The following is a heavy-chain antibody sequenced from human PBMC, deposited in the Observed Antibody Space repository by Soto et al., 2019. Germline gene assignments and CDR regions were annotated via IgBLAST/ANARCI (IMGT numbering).Heavy chain of an antibody. D-gene: IGHD3-22*01. CDR1: GYTFTSYD. CDR3: AKVTPSSSRLYDSSGYPLDY. J-gene: IGHJ4*02. CDR2: MNPNSGNT. V-gene: IGHV1-8*01. Sequence: ASVKVSCKASGYTFTSYDINWVRQATGQGLEWMGWMNPNSGNTGYAQKFQGRVTMTRNTSISTAYMELSSLRSEDTAVYYCAKVTPSSSRLYDSSGYPLDYWGQGTLVTVSS.